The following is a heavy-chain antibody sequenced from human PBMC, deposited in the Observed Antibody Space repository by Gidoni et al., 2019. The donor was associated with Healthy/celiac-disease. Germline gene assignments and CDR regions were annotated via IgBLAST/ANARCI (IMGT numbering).Heavy chain of an antibody. CDR3: ARRLPYNYMDV. CDR2: IWYDGSNK. CDR1: GFTFSSYG. Sequence: VQLVESGGGVVQPGRSLRLSCAASGFTFSSYGMHWVRQAPGKGLEWVAVIWYDGSNKYYADSVKGRFTISRDNSKNTLYLQMNSLRAEDTAVYYCARRLPYNYMDVWGKGTTVTVSS. V-gene: IGHV3-33*01. J-gene: IGHJ6*03.